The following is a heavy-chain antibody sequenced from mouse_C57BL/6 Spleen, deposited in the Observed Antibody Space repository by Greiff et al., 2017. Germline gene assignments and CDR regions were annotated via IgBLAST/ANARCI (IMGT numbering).Heavy chain of an antibody. CDR2: IDPETGGT. CDR3: TTWLRRGFAY. J-gene: IGHJ3*01. CDR1: GYTFTDYE. Sequence: VQLQQSGAELVRPGASVTLSCKASGYTFTDYEMHWVKQTPVHGLEWIGAIDPETGGTAYNQKFKGKAILTADKSSSTAYMELRSLTSEDSAVYYCTTWLRRGFAYWGQGTLVTVSA. D-gene: IGHD2-2*01. V-gene: IGHV1-15*01.